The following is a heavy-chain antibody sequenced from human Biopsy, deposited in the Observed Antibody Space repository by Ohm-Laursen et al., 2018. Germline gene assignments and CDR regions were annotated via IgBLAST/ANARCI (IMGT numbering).Heavy chain of an antibody. CDR1: GYTFPNFG. Sequence: ASVKVSCKTSGYTFPNFGISWVRQAPGRGLEWMGWIIPYNGNGDYEKNFHGRVTLTADTSTSTVYMELRSLRSGDTAVYYCATSHYFESTGYAFDFWGQGTMVSVSS. CDR2: IIPYNGNG. CDR3: ATSHYFESTGYAFDF. V-gene: IGHV1-18*01. D-gene: IGHD3-22*01. J-gene: IGHJ3*01.